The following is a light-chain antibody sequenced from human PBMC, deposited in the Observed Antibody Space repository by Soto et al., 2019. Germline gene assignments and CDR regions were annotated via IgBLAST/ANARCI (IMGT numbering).Light chain of an antibody. V-gene: IGKV3-20*01. Sequence: EIGWTQSPGTLSLSPGERATLSCRASQSVSSSYVAWYQQKPGVAPRHLIYGASSRATGIPDRFSGSGSGTDFTHTISRLETEDFAVDYCQQYGSSAGTFGRGTKVEIK. J-gene: IGKJ1*01. CDR1: QSVSSSY. CDR2: GAS. CDR3: QQYGSSAGT.